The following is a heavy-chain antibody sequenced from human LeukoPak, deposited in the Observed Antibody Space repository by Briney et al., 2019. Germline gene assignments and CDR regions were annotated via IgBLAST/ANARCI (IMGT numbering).Heavy chain of an antibody. CDR1: GYSISSGYY. D-gene: IGHD6-13*01. CDR3: ARHYGSSWTD. V-gene: IGHV4-38-2*02. Sequence: SETLSLTCTVSGYSISSGYYWGWIRQPPGKGLEWIGSIYHSGSTYYNPSLKSRVTISVDTSKNQFSLKLSSVSAADTAVYYCARHYGSSWTDWGQGTLVTVSS. J-gene: IGHJ4*02. CDR2: IYHSGST.